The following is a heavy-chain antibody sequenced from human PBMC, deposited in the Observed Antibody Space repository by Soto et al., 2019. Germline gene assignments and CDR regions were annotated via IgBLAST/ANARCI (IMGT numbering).Heavy chain of an antibody. CDR2: IIPIFGTA. Sequence: QVQLVQSGAEVKKPGSSVKVSCKASGGTFSSYAISWVRQAPGQGLEWMGGIIPIFGTANYAQKFQGRVTITADKSTSTAYMELSSLRSEDTAVYYCARVDRGERSVDFWSGYYSWFDPWGQGTLVTVSS. CDR3: ARVDRGERSVDFWSGYYSWFDP. J-gene: IGHJ5*02. D-gene: IGHD3-3*01. V-gene: IGHV1-69*06. CDR1: GGTFSSYA.